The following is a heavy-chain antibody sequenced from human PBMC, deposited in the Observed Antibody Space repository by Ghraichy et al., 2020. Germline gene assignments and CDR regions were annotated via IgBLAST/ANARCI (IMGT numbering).Heavy chain of an antibody. V-gene: IGHV3-7*01. Sequence: GGSLRLSCAASGFTFSSYWMSWVRQAPGKGLEWVANIKQDGSEKYYVDSVKGRFTISRDNAKNSLYLQMNSLRAEDTTVYYCARERKYYASTFFDYWGQGTLVTVSS. D-gene: IGHD3-3*01. CDR2: IKQDGSEK. J-gene: IGHJ4*02. CDR3: ARERKYYASTFFDY. CDR1: GFTFSSYW.